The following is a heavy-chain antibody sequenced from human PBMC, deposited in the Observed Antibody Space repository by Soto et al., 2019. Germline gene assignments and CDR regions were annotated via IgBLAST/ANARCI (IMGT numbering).Heavy chain of an antibody. J-gene: IGHJ3*01. CDR2: VYDVDGT. D-gene: IGHD1-1*01. V-gene: IGHV3-53*01. CDR3: ASWLQREHAYDV. CDR1: GLTVSGKKY. Sequence: PGGSLRLSCAASGLTVSGKKYIAWVRQAPGKGLEWVSGVYDVDGTYYADSVKGRFTISRDTSKTIVFLEMNDLRPDDTAVYYCASWLQREHAYDVWGLGTTVTVS.